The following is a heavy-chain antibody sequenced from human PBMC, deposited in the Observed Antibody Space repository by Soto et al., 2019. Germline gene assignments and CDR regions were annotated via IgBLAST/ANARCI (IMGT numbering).Heavy chain of an antibody. CDR1: GFTFSSYA. D-gene: IGHD5-18*01. V-gene: IGHV3-23*01. CDR2: ISGSGGST. CDR3: AKDGQDTAMVVEYFQH. J-gene: IGHJ1*01. Sequence: GGSLRLSCAASGFTFSSYAMSWVRQAPGKGLEWVSAISGSGGSTYYADSVKGRFTISRDNSKNTLYLQMNSLRAEDTAVYYCAKDGQDTAMVVEYFQHWGQGTLVTVSS.